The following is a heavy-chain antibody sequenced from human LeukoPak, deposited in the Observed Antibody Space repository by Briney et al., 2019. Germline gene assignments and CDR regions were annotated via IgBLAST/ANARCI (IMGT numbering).Heavy chain of an antibody. D-gene: IGHD6-13*01. CDR1: GGTFSSYA. CDR3: ARAGYSSSQYYYYGMDV. Sequence: ASVTVSFTASGGTFSSYAISWVRQAPGQGLEWMGGIIPIFGTANYAQKFQDRVTITADESTSTAYMELSSLRSEDTAVYYCARAGYSSSQYYYYGMDVWGQGTTVTVSS. CDR2: IIPIFGTA. J-gene: IGHJ6*02. V-gene: IGHV1-69*13.